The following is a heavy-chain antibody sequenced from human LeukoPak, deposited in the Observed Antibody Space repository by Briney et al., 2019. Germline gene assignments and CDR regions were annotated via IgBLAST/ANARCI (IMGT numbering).Heavy chain of an antibody. CDR1: GFTVSSNY. J-gene: IGHJ3*02. CDR3: ARAAYCGGDCFPFDI. Sequence: GGSPRLSCAASGFTVSSNYMSWVRQAPGKGLEWVSVIYSGGSTYYADSVKGRFTISRDNSKNTLYLQMNSLRAEDTAVYYCARAAYCGGDCFPFDIWGQGTMVTVSS. CDR2: IYSGGST. V-gene: IGHV3-53*01. D-gene: IGHD2-21*02.